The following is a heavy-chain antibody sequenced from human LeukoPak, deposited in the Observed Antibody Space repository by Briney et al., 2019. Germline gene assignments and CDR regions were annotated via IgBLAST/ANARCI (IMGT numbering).Heavy chain of an antibody. Sequence: QPGGSLRLSCAASGFIFSTYGVQWVRQAPGEGLESVADTSYDGSNKYYTDSVKGRFTISRDNSKNTLYLQKDFLRPEDTAVYYCARKGAGAGGFDAPLDYWGQGTLVTVSS. CDR3: ARKGAGAGGFDAPLDY. D-gene: IGHD3-10*01. J-gene: IGHJ4*02. CDR1: GFIFSTYG. CDR2: TSYDGSNK. V-gene: IGHV3-30*03.